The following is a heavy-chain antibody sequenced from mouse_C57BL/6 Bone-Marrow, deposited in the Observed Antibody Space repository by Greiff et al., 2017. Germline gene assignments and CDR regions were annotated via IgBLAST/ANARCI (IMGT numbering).Heavy chain of an antibody. J-gene: IGHJ1*03. CDR3: LNSLGGWYFDV. V-gene: IGHV1-80*01. D-gene: IGHD6-1*01. Sequence: QVQLKQSGAELVKPGASVKISCKASGYAFSSYWMNWVKQRPGKGLEWIGQIYPGDGDTNYNGKFKGKATLTADKSSSTAYMQLSSLTSEDSAVYFSLNSLGGWYFDVWGTGTTVTVST. CDR1: GYAFSSYW. CDR2: IYPGDGDT.